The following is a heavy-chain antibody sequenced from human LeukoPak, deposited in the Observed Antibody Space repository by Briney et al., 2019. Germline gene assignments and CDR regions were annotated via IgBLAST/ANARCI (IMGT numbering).Heavy chain of an antibody. CDR2: IYTSGST. V-gene: IGHV4-61*02. D-gene: IGHD4-23*01. CDR3: AREDLRRYYFDY. J-gene: IGHJ4*02. Sequence: SETLSLTCTVSGGSISSGSYYWSWIRQPAGKGLEWIGRIYTSGSTNYNPSLKSRVTISVDTSKNQFSLKLSSVTAADTAVYYCAREDLRRYYFDYWGQGTLVTVSS. CDR1: GGSISSGSYY.